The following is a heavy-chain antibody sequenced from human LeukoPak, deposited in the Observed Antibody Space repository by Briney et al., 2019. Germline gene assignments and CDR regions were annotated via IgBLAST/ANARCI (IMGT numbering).Heavy chain of an antibody. Sequence: GGSPRLSCAASGFTFSSYVMSWFRQAPGKGLEWVSVLSGRGRNTNYADSVKGRFTISRDNSKNTLFLQMNSLRADDTAVYYCAKSIMGTTGLLDSWGQGTLVTVSS. D-gene: IGHD1-1*01. CDR3: AKSIMGTTGLLDS. CDR1: GFTFSSYV. J-gene: IGHJ4*02. V-gene: IGHV3-23*01. CDR2: LSGRGRNT.